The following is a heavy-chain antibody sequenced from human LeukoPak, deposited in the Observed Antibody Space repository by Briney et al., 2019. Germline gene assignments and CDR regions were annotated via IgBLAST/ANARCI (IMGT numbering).Heavy chain of an antibody. CDR3: ARDGSRGNLVTAPDF. Sequence: GGSLRLSCAASGFTFRSYAMHWVRQAPGKGLEWVAVISYDGSNKYYADSVKGRFTISRDNSKNTLYLQMNSLRAEDTAVYYCARDGSRGNLVTAPDFWGQGTLVTVSS. D-gene: IGHD2-21*02. V-gene: IGHV3-30*04. J-gene: IGHJ4*02. CDR2: ISYDGSNK. CDR1: GFTFRSYA.